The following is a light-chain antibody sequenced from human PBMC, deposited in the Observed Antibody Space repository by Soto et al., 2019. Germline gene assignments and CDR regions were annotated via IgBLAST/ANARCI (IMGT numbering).Light chain of an antibody. J-gene: IGKJ4*01. CDR3: QQYDNYPLT. CDR1: QSFSGW. Sequence: DIQMTQSPSTLSASVGDRVTITCRASQSFSGWLAWYQQKPGKAPKFLMYDASTLESGVPSRFSGSGSGTEFTLTISSLQHDDFETYYCQQYDNYPLTLGGGTKADIK. V-gene: IGKV1-5*01. CDR2: DAS.